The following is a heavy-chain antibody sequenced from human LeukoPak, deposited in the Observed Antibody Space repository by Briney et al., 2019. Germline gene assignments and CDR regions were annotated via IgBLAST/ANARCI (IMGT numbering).Heavy chain of an antibody. Sequence: PGGSLRLSCAASGFTFSSYAMHWVRQAPGKGLEWVAVISYDGSNKYYADSVKGRFTISRDNSKNTLYLQMNSLRAEDTAVYYCATPLYDFWSGYYTGGVEYWGQGTLVTVSS. CDR2: ISYDGSNK. V-gene: IGHV3-30-3*01. CDR3: ATPLYDFWSGYYTGGVEY. CDR1: GFTFSSYA. J-gene: IGHJ4*02. D-gene: IGHD3-3*01.